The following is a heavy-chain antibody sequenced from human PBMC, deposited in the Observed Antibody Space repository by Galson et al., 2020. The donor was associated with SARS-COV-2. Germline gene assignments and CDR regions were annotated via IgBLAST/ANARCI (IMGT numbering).Heavy chain of an antibody. CDR3: ARVGPTEGKDAFDI. V-gene: IGHV1-2*02. J-gene: IGHJ3*02. D-gene: IGHD1-26*01. CDR2: INPKSGGA. Sequence: ASVKVSCKASGYTFTGYYMHWVRQAPGQGLEWMGWINPKSGGANYAQKSQGRVTMTRDTSISTTYMELSSLRSDDTAVYYCARVGPTEGKDAFDIWGQGTMVTVSS. CDR1: GYTFTGYY.